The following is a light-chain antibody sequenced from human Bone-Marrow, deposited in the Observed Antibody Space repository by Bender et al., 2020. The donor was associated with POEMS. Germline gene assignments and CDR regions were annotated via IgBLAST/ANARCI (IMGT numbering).Light chain of an antibody. CDR1: SSDVGTYNV. CDR2: EGT. J-gene: IGLJ2*01. Sequence: QSALTQPASVSGSPGQSITISCTGTSSDVGTYNVVSWYQQHPGKAPKLVIYEGTKRPSGVSDRFSASKSGNTASLTISGLQAEDEADYYCSSYTTISSPVIFGGGTRLTVL. V-gene: IGLV2-14*02. CDR3: SSYTTISSPVI.